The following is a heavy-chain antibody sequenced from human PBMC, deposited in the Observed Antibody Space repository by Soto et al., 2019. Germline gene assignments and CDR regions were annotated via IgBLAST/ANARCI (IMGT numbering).Heavy chain of an antibody. J-gene: IGHJ6*02. CDR3: ARYNPRSSGWDV. D-gene: IGHD1-20*01. CDR2: ISSSSSTI. Sequence: EVQLVESGGGLVQPGGSLRLSCEASGFTLSSYSMNWARQAPGQGRGWVSYISSSSSTIYYADSVKGRFTISRDNAKNSLYLQMNSLRDEDTAVYYCARYNPRSSGWDVWGQGTTVTVSS. V-gene: IGHV3-48*02. CDR1: GFTLSSYS.